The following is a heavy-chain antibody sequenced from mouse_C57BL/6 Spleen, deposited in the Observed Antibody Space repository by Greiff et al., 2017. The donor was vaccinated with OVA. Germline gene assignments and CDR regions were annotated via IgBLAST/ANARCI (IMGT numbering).Heavy chain of an antibody. J-gene: IGHJ3*01. CDR3: ARNHLSYDGYYGVFAY. CDR2: IWSGGST. CDR1: GFSLTSYG. V-gene: IGHV2-2*01. D-gene: IGHD2-3*01. Sequence: QVQLQQSGPGLVQPSQSLSITCTVSGFSLTSYGVHWVRQSPGKGLEWLGVIWSGGSTDYNAAFISRLSISKDNSKSQVFFKMNSLQADDTAIYYCARNHLSYDGYYGVFAYWGQGTLVTVSA.